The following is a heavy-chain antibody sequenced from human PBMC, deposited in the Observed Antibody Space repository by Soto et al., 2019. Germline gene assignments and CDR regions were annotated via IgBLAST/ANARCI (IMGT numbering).Heavy chain of an antibody. Sequence: GGSLRFSCAASGFTFSNYAVTWVRQAPGKGLEWVSAISGSGGSTYYADSVKGRFTISRDNFKTTLYLQMNSLRAEDTAVYYCAKDFHRQFDFWGQGTLVTVSS. CDR1: GFTFSNYA. CDR3: AKDFHRQFDF. J-gene: IGHJ4*02. V-gene: IGHV3-23*01. CDR2: ISGSGGST.